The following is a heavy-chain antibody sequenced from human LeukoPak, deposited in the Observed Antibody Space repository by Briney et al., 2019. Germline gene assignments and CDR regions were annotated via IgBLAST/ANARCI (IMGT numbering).Heavy chain of an antibody. Sequence: PGGSLRLSSAASGFTFSSYAMSWVRQAPGTGLEWVSAISGSGGSTYYADSVKGRFTISRDNSKNTLYLQMNSLRAEDTAVYYCAKDEWYCSSTSCSYFDYWGQGTLVTVSS. CDR3: AKDEWYCSSTSCSYFDY. D-gene: IGHD2-2*01. V-gene: IGHV3-23*01. CDR2: ISGSGGST. J-gene: IGHJ4*02. CDR1: GFTFSSYA.